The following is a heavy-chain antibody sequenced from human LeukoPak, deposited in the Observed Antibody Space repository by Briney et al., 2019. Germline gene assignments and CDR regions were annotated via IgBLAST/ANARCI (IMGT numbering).Heavy chain of an antibody. J-gene: IGHJ3*02. CDR3: ARDRAAYNWNDVYAFDI. D-gene: IGHD1-20*01. CDR2: ISSSSSYI. Sequence: PGGSLRLSCAASGFTFSSYWMSWVRQAPGKGLEWVSSISSSSSYIYYADSVKGRFTISRDNAKNSLYLQMNSLRAEDTAVYYCARDRAAYNWNDVYAFDIWGQGTMVTVSS. CDR1: GFTFSSYW. V-gene: IGHV3-21*01.